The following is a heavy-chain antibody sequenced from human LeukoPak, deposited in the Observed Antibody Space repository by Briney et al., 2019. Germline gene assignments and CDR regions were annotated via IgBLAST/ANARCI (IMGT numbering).Heavy chain of an antibody. CDR3: ARDRQLVLRGFDY. CDR1: GGSISSSSYY. D-gene: IGHD6-13*01. J-gene: IGHJ4*02. V-gene: IGHV4-39*07. Sequence: SETLSLTCTVSGGSISSSSYYWGWIRQPPGKGLEWIGSIYYSGSTYYNPSLKSRVTISVDTSKNQFSLKLSSVTAADTAVYYCARDRQLVLRGFDYWGQGTLVTVPS. CDR2: IYYSGST.